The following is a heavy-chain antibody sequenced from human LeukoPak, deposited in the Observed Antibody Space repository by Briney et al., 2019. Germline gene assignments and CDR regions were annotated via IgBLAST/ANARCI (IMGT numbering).Heavy chain of an antibody. J-gene: IGHJ6*02. D-gene: IGHD3-9*01. V-gene: IGHV4-59*01. CDR2: IYFSGNT. CDR3: ARDLNHGFNYYYYGLEV. CDR1: GDSINSYY. Sequence: SETLSLTCTVSGDSINSYYWSWIRQPPGKGLEWMGYIYFSGNTKYNPSLKNRVTISVDRSKSQFYLTLRSVTAADTAVYYCARDLNHGFNYYYYGLEVWGQGTTVTVSS.